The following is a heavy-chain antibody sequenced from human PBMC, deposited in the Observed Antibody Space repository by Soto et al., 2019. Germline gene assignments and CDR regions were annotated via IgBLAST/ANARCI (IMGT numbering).Heavy chain of an antibody. CDR3: ARVIHYYDRVGGMDV. J-gene: IGHJ6*02. V-gene: IGHV3-30-3*01. Sequence: QVQLVESGGGVVQPGRSLRLSCAASGFTFSSYAMHWVRQAPGKGLEWVAVISYDGSKKYYADSVEGRFTISRDNSKNTLYLQINSLRAEDTAVYYCARVIHYYDRVGGMDVWGQGTTVTVS. D-gene: IGHD3-22*01. CDR2: ISYDGSKK. CDR1: GFTFSSYA.